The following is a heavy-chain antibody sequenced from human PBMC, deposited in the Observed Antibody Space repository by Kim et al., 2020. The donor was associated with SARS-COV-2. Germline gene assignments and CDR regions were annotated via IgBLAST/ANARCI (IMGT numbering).Heavy chain of an antibody. CDR3: ARESFVDTAMGYNWFDP. J-gene: IGHJ5*02. D-gene: IGHD5-18*01. CDR1: GFTFSSYS. CDR2: ISSSSSYI. V-gene: IGHV3-21*01. Sequence: GGSLRLSCAASGFTFSSYSMNWVRQAPGKGLEWVSSISSSSSYIYYADSVKGRFTISRDNAKNSLYLQMNSLRAEDTAVYYCARESFVDTAMGYNWFDPWGQGTLVTVSS.